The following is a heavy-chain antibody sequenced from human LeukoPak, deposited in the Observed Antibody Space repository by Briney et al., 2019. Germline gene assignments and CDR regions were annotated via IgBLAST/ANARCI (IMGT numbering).Heavy chain of an antibody. V-gene: IGHV3-15*01. Sequence: GGSLRLSCAASGFTFTNAWMSWVRQAPGKGLEWVGRIKSKTDGGTADYAAPVKGRFTVSRDDSKNTLYLQMNSLKTEDTAVYYCTKYYYDSSGYLYYFDYWGQGTLVTVSS. CDR3: TKYYYDSSGYLYYFDY. CDR2: IKSKTDGGTA. J-gene: IGHJ4*02. D-gene: IGHD3-22*01. CDR1: GFTFTNAW.